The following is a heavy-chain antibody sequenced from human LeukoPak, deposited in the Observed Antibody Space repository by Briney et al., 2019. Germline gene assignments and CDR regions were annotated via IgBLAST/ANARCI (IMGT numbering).Heavy chain of an antibody. D-gene: IGHD3-10*01. CDR3: AKDLSKLLWFGELLVY. V-gene: IGHV3-23*01. CDR1: GFTFSSYA. J-gene: IGHJ4*02. CDR2: ISGSGGST. Sequence: PGGSLRLSCAASGFTFSSYAMSWVRQAPGKGLEWVSAISGSGGSTYYADSVKGRFTISRDNSKNTLYLQMNSLRAEDTAVYYCAKDLSKLLWFGELLVYWGQGTLVTVSS.